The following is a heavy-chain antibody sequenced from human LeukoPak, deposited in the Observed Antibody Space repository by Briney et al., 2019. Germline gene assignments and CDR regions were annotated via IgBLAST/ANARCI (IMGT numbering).Heavy chain of an antibody. CDR1: GYSFTSYW. V-gene: IGHV5-51*01. Sequence: GESLKISCKGSGYSFTSYWIGWVRQMPGKGLEWMGIIYPGDSDTRYSPSFQGQVTISADKSISTAYLQWSSLKASDTAMYYCARHGIRPYIVATWPIDYWGQGTLVTVSS. CDR3: ARHGIRPYIVATWPIDY. J-gene: IGHJ4*02. D-gene: IGHD5-12*01. CDR2: IYPGDSDT.